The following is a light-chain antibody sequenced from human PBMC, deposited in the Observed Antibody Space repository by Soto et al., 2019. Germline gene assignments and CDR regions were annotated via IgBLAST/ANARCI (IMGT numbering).Light chain of an antibody. CDR2: VNSDGSH. CDR3: QTWGTGIHVV. J-gene: IGLJ2*01. Sequence: QLVLTQSPSASASLGASVKLTCTLSSGHSSYAIAWHQQQPEKGPRYLMKVNSDGSHSKGDGIPDRFSGSSSGAERYLTISSLQSDDEADYYCQTWGTGIHVVFGGGTKLTVL. CDR1: SGHSSYA. V-gene: IGLV4-69*01.